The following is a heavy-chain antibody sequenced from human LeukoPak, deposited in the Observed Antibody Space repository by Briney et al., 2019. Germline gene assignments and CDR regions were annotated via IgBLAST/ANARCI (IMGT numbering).Heavy chain of an antibody. CDR3: ARGPHWGEGFDI. CDR1: GYTSSVLS. D-gene: IGHD7-27*01. J-gene: IGHJ3*02. Sequence: ASVKVSCKVSGYTSSVLSMQWVRQAPGQGLEWMGGIIPIFGPVKLSQSFQGRVTITADESTSTAYMELSSLRSEDTAVYYCARGPHWGEGFDIWGQGKMVTVSS. CDR2: IIPIFGPV. V-gene: IGHV1-69*13.